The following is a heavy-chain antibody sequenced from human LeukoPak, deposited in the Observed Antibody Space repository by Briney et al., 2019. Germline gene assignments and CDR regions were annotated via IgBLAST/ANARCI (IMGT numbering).Heavy chain of an antibody. D-gene: IGHD3-10*01. V-gene: IGHV1-69*05. CDR1: GGTFSSYA. CDR2: IIPIFGTA. Sequence: SVKVSCKASGGTFSSYAISWVRQAPGQGLEWMGRIIPIFGTAHYAQKFQGRVTITTDESTSTAYMELSSLRSEDTAVYYCARDLSFYGSGSQYYFDYWGQGTLVTVSS. J-gene: IGHJ4*02. CDR3: ARDLSFYGSGSQYYFDY.